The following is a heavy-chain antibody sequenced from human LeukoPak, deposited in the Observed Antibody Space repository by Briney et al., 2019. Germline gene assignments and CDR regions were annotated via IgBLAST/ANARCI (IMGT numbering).Heavy chain of an antibody. CDR1: GFTFSSYG. J-gene: IGHJ4*02. D-gene: IGHD3-3*01. CDR3: AKDGGYDLGDFDY. Sequence: GRSLRLSCAASGFTFSSYGMHWVRQAPGKGLEWVAVISYDGSNKYYADSVKGRFTISRDNSKNTLYLQMNSLRAEDTAVYYCAKDGGYDLGDFDYWGQGTLVTVSS. CDR2: ISYDGSNK. V-gene: IGHV3-30*18.